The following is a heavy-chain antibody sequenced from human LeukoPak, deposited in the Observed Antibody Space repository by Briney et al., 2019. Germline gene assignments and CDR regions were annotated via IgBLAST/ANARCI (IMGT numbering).Heavy chain of an antibody. CDR1: GFTFSTYV. CDR3: ARLLNLNPDY. D-gene: IGHD1-14*01. J-gene: IGHJ4*02. Sequence: GGSLRLSCAASGFTFSTYVMSWVRQAPGKGLEWVSTISVSGANTNYADSVKGRFTISRDNSRNTLYLQMNSLRAEDTAVYYCARLLNLNPDYWGQGTLVTVSS. V-gene: IGHV3-23*01. CDR2: ISVSGANT.